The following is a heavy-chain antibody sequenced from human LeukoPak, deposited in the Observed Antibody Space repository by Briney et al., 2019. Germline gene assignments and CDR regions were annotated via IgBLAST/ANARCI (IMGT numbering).Heavy chain of an antibody. CDR1: GFTFSSYD. CDR3: ARAIAMFRGVNYFDY. J-gene: IGHJ4*02. V-gene: IGHV3-13*01. CDR2: INPAGDT. Sequence: PGGSLRLSCAASGFTFSSYDMHWVRQVTGKGLEWVSAINPAGDTYYPGSVKGRFTISRENAKNSLYLQMNSLRAGDTAVYYCARAIAMFRGVNYFDYWGQGTLATVAP. D-gene: IGHD3-10*01.